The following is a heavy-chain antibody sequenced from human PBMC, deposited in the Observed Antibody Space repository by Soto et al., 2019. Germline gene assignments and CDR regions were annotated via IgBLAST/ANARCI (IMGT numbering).Heavy chain of an antibody. CDR3: ARDRNWLDP. CDR2: ISFAGTND. Sequence: QMQLVQSGGGVVQPGRSLRLSCAASGFTFDTYEMNWVRQAPGKGLEWVAMISFAGTNDYYADSVKGRFTISRDNSNNTLFLHMNSLRVEDTAVYYCARDRNWLDPWGQGSLVTVAS. J-gene: IGHJ5*02. CDR1: GFTFDTYE. V-gene: IGHV3-30-3*01.